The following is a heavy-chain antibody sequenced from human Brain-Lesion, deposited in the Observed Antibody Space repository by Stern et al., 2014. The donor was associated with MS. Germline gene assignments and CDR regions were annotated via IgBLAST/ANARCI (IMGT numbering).Heavy chain of an antibody. CDR3: ARDQRGITIFGVVTDYYYLGMDV. V-gene: IGHV1-2*02. D-gene: IGHD3-3*01. CDR2: INPNTGGT. J-gene: IGHJ6*02. Sequence: QVQLVPSGAEVKKPGASGKVSCKTSGYIFTGYYIHWVRQAPGQGLEWMAWINPNTGGTKYAQKFQGRVTMSRDTSISTAYVELSSLTSDDTAVYYCARDQRGITIFGVVTDYYYLGMDVWGQGTTVTVSS. CDR1: GYIFTGYY.